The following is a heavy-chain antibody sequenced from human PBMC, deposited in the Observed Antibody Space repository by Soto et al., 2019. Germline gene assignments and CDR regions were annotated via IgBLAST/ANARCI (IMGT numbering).Heavy chain of an antibody. Sequence: HLVQSGPEVKKPGASVTVSCKTSGDTFTNFGLSWVRQAPGQGLEWMGGIATYNSNKNYAQKFQGRLTLTTDTSTSTGYMELKSLEYDDTAVYYCARVLRGVVNWFDPWGQGTLVTVSS. CDR2: IATYNSNK. J-gene: IGHJ5*02. V-gene: IGHV1-18*01. D-gene: IGHD3-10*01. CDR3: ARVLRGVVNWFDP. CDR1: GDTFTNFG.